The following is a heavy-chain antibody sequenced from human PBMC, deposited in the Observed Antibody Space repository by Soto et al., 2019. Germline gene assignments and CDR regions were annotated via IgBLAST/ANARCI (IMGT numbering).Heavy chain of an antibody. J-gene: IGHJ4*02. V-gene: IGHV3-23*01. CDR2: ITGSGRDT. Sequence: GGSLRLSCAAPGFTFRNNVLSWVRQAPGKGLDWVSGITGSGRDTYYADSVKGRFTISRDNSKNMVFLQMNSLRAEDTALYYCAKNGLDNSPSAIDSWGPGTLVTVSS. D-gene: IGHD2-8*01. CDR1: GFTFRNNV. CDR3: AKNGLDNSPSAIDS.